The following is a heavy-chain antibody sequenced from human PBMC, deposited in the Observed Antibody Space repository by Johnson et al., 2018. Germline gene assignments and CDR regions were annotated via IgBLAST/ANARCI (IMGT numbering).Heavy chain of an antibody. CDR3: ARQKVPGRFDAFDI. CDR2: IYPGDSDT. Sequence: VQLVQSGAEVKKPGESLKISCKTSGYSFTTYWIAWVRQMPGKGLEWMGIIYPGDSDTRYSPSFQGQVTISADKSITTAYLRWSSLKASDPAMYYCARQKVPGRFDAFDIWGQGTMVTVSS. CDR1: GYSFTTYW. V-gene: IGHV5-51*01. J-gene: IGHJ3*02.